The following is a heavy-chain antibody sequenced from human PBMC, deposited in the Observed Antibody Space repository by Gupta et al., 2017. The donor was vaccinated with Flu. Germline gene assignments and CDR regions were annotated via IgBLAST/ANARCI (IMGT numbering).Heavy chain of an antibody. CDR1: VGTFTTYP. D-gene: IGHD2-2*01. CDR3: ARDIVVVPAALGGNWFDP. CDR2: IIPIFGTA. J-gene: IGHJ5*02. V-gene: IGHV1-69*01. Sequence: HVQPVQSGPEVKNPGSSGRVTCKSCVGTFTTYPITWLQQAPGQGLGWMGGIIPIFGTANYAQKFQGRVTITEEESTSTAYMELSSLRSEDTAVYYCARDIVVVPAALGGNWFDPWGQGTLVTVSS.